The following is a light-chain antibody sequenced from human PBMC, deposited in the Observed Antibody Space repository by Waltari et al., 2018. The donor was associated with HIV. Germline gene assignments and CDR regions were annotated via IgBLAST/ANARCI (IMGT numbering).Light chain of an antibody. CDR3: QQNIHWPPYT. Sequence: ETVLTQSPVTLSVSPGERVTLSCRASQSVSGNLVWYQQKPSQAPRLLIYAASSRATDIPARVSGSGSGTDYTLTISNLQSEDSAVYYCQQNIHWPPYTFGQGTKLEIK. V-gene: IGKV3-15*01. J-gene: IGKJ2*01. CDR1: QSVSGN. CDR2: AAS.